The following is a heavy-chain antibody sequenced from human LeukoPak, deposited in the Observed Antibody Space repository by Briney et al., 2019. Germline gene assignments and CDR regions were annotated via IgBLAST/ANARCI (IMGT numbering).Heavy chain of an antibody. J-gene: IGHJ3*02. CDR1: GFTFSSYS. CDR3: ARDAGTIAIFGVVIMPDAFDN. Sequence: GGSLRLSCAASGFTFSSYSMNWVRQAPGKGLEWVSYISSSSSTIYYADSVKGRFTISRDNARNSLYLQMNSLRAEDTAVYYCARDAGTIAIFGVVIMPDAFDNWGQGTMVTVSS. CDR2: ISSSSSTI. D-gene: IGHD3-3*01. V-gene: IGHV3-48*04.